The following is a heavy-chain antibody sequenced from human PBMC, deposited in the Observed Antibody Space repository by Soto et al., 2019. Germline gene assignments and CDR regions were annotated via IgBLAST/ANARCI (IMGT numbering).Heavy chain of an antibody. CDR2: IKQDGSEK. Sequence: PGGSLRLSCATSGFTFSSYWMSWVRQAPGKGLEWVANIKQDGSEKYYVDSVKGRFTISRDNAKNSLYPQMNSLRAEDTAVYYCARVGSLYCSGGSCYSYYYYMDVWGKGITVTVSS. CDR1: GFTFSSYW. CDR3: ARVGSLYCSGGSCYSYYYYMDV. J-gene: IGHJ6*03. D-gene: IGHD2-15*01. V-gene: IGHV3-7*01.